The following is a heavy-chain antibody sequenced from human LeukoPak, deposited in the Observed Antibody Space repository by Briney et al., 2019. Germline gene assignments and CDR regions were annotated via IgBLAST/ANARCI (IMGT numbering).Heavy chain of an antibody. J-gene: IGHJ6*02. CDR2: MNPNSGNT. Sequence: ASVKVSCKASGYTCTSYDINWVRQATGQGLEWKGWMNPNSGNTGYAQKFQGRVTMTRNTSISTAYMELSSLRSEDTAVYYCASYSSSSLYYYYGMDVWGQGTTVTVSS. CDR3: ASYSSSSLYYYYGMDV. V-gene: IGHV1-8*01. CDR1: GYTCTSYD. D-gene: IGHD6-6*01.